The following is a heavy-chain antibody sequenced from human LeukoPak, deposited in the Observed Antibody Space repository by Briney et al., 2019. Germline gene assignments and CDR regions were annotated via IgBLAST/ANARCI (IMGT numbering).Heavy chain of an antibody. CDR3: ARVRYDILTYYYYGMDV. V-gene: IGHV3-23*01. Sequence: QTGGSLRLSCAASGFTFSSYAMSWVRQAPGKGLEWVSAISGSGGSTYYADSVKGRFTISRDNSKNTLYLQMNSLRAEDTAVYYCARVRYDILTYYYYGMDVWGQGTTVTVSS. CDR2: ISGSGGST. J-gene: IGHJ6*02. D-gene: IGHD3-9*01. CDR1: GFTFSSYA.